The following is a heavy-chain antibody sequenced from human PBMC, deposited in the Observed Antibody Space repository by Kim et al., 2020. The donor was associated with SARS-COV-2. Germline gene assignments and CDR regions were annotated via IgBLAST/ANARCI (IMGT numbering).Heavy chain of an antibody. J-gene: IGHJ4*02. CDR2: IYHSGST. CDR1: GGSISSGGYS. D-gene: IGHD6-6*01. CDR3: ARGKEGSSSHAPIDY. Sequence: SETLSLTCAVSGGSISSGGYSWSWIRQPPGKGLEWIGYIYHSGSTYYNPSLKSRVTISVDRSKNQFSLKLSSVTAADTAVYYCARGKEGSSSHAPIDYWGQGTLVTVSS. V-gene: IGHV4-30-2*01.